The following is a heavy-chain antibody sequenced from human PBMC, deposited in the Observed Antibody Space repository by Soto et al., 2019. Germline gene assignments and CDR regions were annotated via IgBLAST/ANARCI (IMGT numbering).Heavy chain of an antibody. CDR3: ASLYYYDSSGYFPFDY. CDR1: GGSISSSSYC. CDR2: IYYSGST. J-gene: IGHJ4*02. V-gene: IGHV4-39*01. D-gene: IGHD3-22*01. Sequence: SETLSLTCTVSGGSISSSSYCWGWIRQPPGKGLEWIGSIYYSGSTYYNPSLKSRVTISVDTSKNQFSLKLSSVTAADTAAYYCASLYYYDSSGYFPFDYWGQGTLVTVSS.